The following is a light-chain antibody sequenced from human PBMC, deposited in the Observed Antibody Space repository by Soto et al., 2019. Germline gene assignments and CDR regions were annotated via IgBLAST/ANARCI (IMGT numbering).Light chain of an antibody. CDR3: QQYNQWPRGT. J-gene: IGKJ1*01. CDR1: QSINSN. V-gene: IGKV3-15*01. Sequence: IVMTQSPATLSVSPGERATLSCRASQSINSNLAWYQQKPGQAPRLLIYAASTRATGIPARFSGSGSGTEFTLTISSLQSEDFTLYYCQQYNQWPRGTFGQGTKVDIK. CDR2: AAS.